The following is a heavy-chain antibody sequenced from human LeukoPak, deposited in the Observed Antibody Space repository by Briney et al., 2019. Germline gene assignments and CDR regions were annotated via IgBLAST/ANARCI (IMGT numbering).Heavy chain of an antibody. CDR3: ARDYGGNPFDY. Sequence: SETLSLTCTISGGSVSDYYWSWIRQSPGKGLEWIGYIYYTGSTSYNPSLKSRVTISADTSKNEFSLKLSSVTAADTAVYYCARDYGGNPFDYWGQGTLVTVSS. CDR1: GGSVSDYY. J-gene: IGHJ4*01. D-gene: IGHD4-23*01. CDR2: IYYTGST. V-gene: IGHV4-59*02.